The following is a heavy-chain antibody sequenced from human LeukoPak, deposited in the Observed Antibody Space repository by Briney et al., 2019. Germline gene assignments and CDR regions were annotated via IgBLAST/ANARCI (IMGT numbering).Heavy chain of an antibody. D-gene: IGHD1-26*01. J-gene: IGHJ4*02. V-gene: IGHV3-23*01. CDR3: TKFSLRGTYSFDH. CDR2: ISASGGST. CDR1: GFTFNSNG. Sequence: GGSLRLSCAASGFTFNSNGMRWVRQAPGKGLEWGSVISASGGSTYYADSVKGRFTISRDNSKNTLYLQINSLRVDDTAVYYCTKFSLRGTYSFDHWGQGTLVTVSS.